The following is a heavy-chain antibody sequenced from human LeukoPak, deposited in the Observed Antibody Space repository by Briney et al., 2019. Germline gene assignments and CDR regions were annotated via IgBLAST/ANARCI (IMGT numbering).Heavy chain of an antibody. D-gene: IGHD2-21*01. CDR2: INPNSGGT. J-gene: IGHJ3*02. Sequence: GASVKVSCKASGYTFTGYYMHWVRQVPGQGLEWMGWINPNSGGTNYAQKFQGRVTMTRDTSISTAYMELSRLRSDDTAVYYRARIPARDAFDIWGQGTLVTVSS. CDR1: GYTFTGYY. V-gene: IGHV1-2*02. CDR3: ARIPARDAFDI.